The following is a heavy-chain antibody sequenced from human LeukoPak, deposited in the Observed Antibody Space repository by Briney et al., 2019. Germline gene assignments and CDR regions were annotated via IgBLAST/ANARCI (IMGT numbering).Heavy chain of an antibody. CDR1: GFTFSSYA. Sequence: GGSLRLSCAASGFTFSSYAMSWVRQAPGKGLEWVSAISGSGGSTYYVDSVKGRFTTSRDNSKNTLYLQMNSLRAEDTAVYYCAKVDKPLQAGPDYWGQGTLVTVSS. D-gene: IGHD1-1*01. CDR3: AKVDKPLQAGPDY. J-gene: IGHJ4*02. CDR2: ISGSGGST. V-gene: IGHV3-23*01.